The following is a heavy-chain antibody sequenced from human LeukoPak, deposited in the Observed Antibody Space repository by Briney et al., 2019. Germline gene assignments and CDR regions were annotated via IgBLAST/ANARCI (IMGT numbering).Heavy chain of an antibody. CDR1: GDSISNYY. D-gene: IGHD4/OR15-4a*01. CDR2: VYYSGSS. CDR3: ARSLTTGIDWFDP. Sequence: PSETLSLTCTVSGDSISNYYWSWIRQPPGKGPEWIGCVYYSGSSNYDPSLKSRVTISLDTSKNQFSLRLNSVTAADTAVYYCARSLTTGIDWFDPWGQGTLVTVSS. V-gene: IGHV4-59*08. J-gene: IGHJ5*02.